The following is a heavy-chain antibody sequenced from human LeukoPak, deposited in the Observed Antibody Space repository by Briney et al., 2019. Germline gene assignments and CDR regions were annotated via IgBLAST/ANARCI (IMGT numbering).Heavy chain of an antibody. CDR2: ISGSGGST. V-gene: IGHV3-23*01. J-gene: IGHJ4*02. D-gene: IGHD3-10*01. CDR3: AKDLLSGSGSYSWGVFDY. CDR1: GFSFSSNA. Sequence: PGGSLRLSCAASGFSFSSNAMSWVRQAPGKGLEWVSGISGSGGSTVYADSVKGRFTISRDNSKNTLYLQMNSLGAEDTAVYYCAKDLLSGSGSYSWGVFDYWGQGTLVTVSS.